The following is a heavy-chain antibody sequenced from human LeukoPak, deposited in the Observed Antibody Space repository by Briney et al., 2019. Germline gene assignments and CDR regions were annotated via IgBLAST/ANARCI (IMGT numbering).Heavy chain of an antibody. CDR3: AGMTTVANFDY. J-gene: IGHJ4*02. D-gene: IGHD4-11*01. CDR2: IYYSGST. CDR1: GGSISSYY. Sequence: SETLSLACTVSGGSISSYYWSWIRQPPGKGLEWIGYIYYSGSTNYNPSLESRVTISVDTSKNQFSLKLSSVTAADTAVYYCAGMTTVANFDYWGQGTLVTVSS. V-gene: IGHV4-59*01.